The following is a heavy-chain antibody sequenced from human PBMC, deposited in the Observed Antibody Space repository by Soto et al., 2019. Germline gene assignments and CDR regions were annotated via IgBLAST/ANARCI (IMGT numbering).Heavy chain of an antibody. V-gene: IGHV1-18*01. D-gene: IGHD3-9*01. CDR3: ARYILSGYYGNYYYYAMDV. Sequence: QVQLVQSGAEVKKPGASVKVSCRASGYTFTSYGISWVRQAPGQGLEWLGWISAYNRNTNYAQKFQGRVTMTTDTSTNTAYMELRSLRSDDSAMYFCARYILSGYYGNYYYYAMDVWGQGTTVAVSS. CDR2: ISAYNRNT. CDR1: GYTFTSYG. J-gene: IGHJ6*02.